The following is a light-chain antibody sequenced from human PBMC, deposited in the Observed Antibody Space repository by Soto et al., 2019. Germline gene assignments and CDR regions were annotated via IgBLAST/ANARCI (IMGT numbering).Light chain of an antibody. Sequence: EVVLTQSPGTLSLSPGERATLFCRASQSVTNNYLAWYQQRPGQAPRLLIFGSSDRATGIPDRFSGSGSGTDFTLTISRLEPEDFAVYYCHQYGSSPPYTFGQGTKLEIK. CDR1: QSVTNNY. CDR3: HQYGSSPPYT. V-gene: IGKV3-20*01. CDR2: GSS. J-gene: IGKJ2*01.